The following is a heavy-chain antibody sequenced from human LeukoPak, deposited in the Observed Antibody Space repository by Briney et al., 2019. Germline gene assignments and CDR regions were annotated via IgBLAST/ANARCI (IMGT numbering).Heavy chain of an antibody. Sequence: PGGSLRLSCAASGFTFSSYSMKWVRQAPGKGLEWVSSITSSSSYIYYADSVKGRFTISRDNAKNSLYMQMNSLRDEDTAVYYCARGLVSYYYDSNGYYWGQGTLVTVSS. CDR2: ITSSSSYI. V-gene: IGHV3-21*01. J-gene: IGHJ4*02. CDR3: ARGLVSYYYDSNGYY. D-gene: IGHD3-22*01. CDR1: GFTFSSYS.